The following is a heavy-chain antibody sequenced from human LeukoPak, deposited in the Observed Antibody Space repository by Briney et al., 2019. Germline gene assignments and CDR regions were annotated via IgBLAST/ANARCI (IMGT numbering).Heavy chain of an antibody. Sequence: GGSLRLSCTASIFTFGDYSMICFLQALRKGLELVGFIRRNAYGGTTEYAAYVKGKFTISRDDSKSIGYLQMNSLKTEDTAVYYCTRVYSSSWYTFDYWGQGTLVTVSS. CDR1: IFTFGDYS. D-gene: IGHD6-13*01. CDR2: IRRNAYGGTT. J-gene: IGHJ4*02. V-gene: IGHV3-49*03. CDR3: TRVYSSSWYTFDY.